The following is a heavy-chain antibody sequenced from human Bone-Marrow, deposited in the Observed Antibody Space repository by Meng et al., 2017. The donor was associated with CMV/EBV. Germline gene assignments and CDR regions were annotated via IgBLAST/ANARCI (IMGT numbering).Heavy chain of an antibody. D-gene: IGHD5-18*01. J-gene: IGHJ4*02. CDR1: GFTFSDYY. CDR2: IGSSGTTI. Sequence: GGSLRLSCVASGFTFSDYYMNWIRQAPGKGLEWVSCIGSSGTTIYYADSVKGRFTVSRDTSISTAYMELSRLRSDDTAVYYCAREVPRYSFDYWGQGTLVTVSS. CDR3: AREVPRYSFDY. V-gene: IGHV3-11*01.